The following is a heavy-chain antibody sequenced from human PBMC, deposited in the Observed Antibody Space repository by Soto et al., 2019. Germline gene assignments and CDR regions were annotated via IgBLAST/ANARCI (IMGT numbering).Heavy chain of an antibody. D-gene: IGHD1-1*01. Sequence: PSETLSLTCTVSGGSLSIYYWSWIRQSPGKGLEWIGYIYYTGSTNYNPSLKSRVTISVDTSKNQFSLKLISVTAADTAVYYCARLTTEAFDIWGQGTMVTVSS. V-gene: IGHV4-59*08. J-gene: IGHJ3*02. CDR1: GGSLSIYY. CDR3: ARLTTEAFDI. CDR2: IYYTGST.